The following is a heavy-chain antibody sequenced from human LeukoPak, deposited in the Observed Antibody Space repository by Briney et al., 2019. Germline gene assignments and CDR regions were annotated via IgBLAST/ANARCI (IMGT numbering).Heavy chain of an antibody. J-gene: IGHJ4*02. CDR1: GFTFSSYW. V-gene: IGHV3-74*01. CDR3: ARGPTVTTGLEDGAYFDY. CDR2: INSDGSST. Sequence: GGSLRLSCAASGFTFSSYWMHWVRQAPGKGLVWVSRINSDGSSTSYADSVKGRFTISRDNAKNTLYLQMNSLRAEDTAVYYCARGPTVTTGLEDGAYFDYWGQGTLSPSPQ. D-gene: IGHD4-17*01.